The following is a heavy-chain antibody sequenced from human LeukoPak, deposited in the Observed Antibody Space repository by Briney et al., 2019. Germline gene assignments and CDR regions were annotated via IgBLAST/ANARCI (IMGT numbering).Heavy chain of an antibody. D-gene: IGHD3-10*01. J-gene: IGHJ4*02. CDR1: GGSISSSSYH. Sequence: PSETLSLTCSVSGGSISSSSYHWGWIRQSPGKGLEWIGSIYYSGSAYYNPSLKSRLTISVDTSKNQFSLKLSSVTPADTAVYYCARCISMVRGVIRPPDYWGQGTLVAVSS. CDR2: IYYSGSA. V-gene: IGHV4-39*01. CDR3: ARCISMVRGVIRPPDY.